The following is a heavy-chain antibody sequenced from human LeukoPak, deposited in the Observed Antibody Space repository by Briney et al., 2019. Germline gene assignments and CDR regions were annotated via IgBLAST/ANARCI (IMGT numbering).Heavy chain of an antibody. V-gene: IGHV3-21*01. J-gene: IGHJ4*02. CDR1: GFTFSSYS. D-gene: IGHD6-19*01. CDR3: ASQTTRRLPIAVADYFDY. Sequence: GGSPRLACGVSGFTFSSYSMNWVREAPGKGLEWVSFISTSSSYIYYADSVKGRFTISRDNARNSLYLQMNSLRPEDTAVYYCASQTTRRLPIAVADYFDYWGQGTLVTVSS. CDR2: ISTSSSYI.